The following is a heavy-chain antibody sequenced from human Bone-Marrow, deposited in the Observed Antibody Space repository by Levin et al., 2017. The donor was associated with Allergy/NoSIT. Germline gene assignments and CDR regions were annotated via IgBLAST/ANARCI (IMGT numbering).Heavy chain of an antibody. V-gene: IGHV2-5*01. CDR1: GFSFNTNGVA. CDR2: IYWNEDK. Sequence: SGPTLVKPTQTLTLTCAFSGFSFNTNGVAVGWARQPPGKALEWLALIYWNEDKRYSPPLRNRLTITKDTSKNEVVLTLTNVDPLDTATYYCARKPSRFGDVRLSLTWFDSWGQGTRVNVSS. J-gene: IGHJ5*01. D-gene: IGHD3-10*01. CDR3: ARKPSRFGDVRLSLTWFDS.